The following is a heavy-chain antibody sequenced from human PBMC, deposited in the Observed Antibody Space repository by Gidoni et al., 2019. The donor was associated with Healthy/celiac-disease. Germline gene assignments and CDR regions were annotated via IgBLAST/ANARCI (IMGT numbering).Heavy chain of an antibody. J-gene: IGHJ4*02. CDR2: INHSGST. D-gene: IGHD6-19*01. CDR3: ARTVAKRWLTTSPDY. Sequence: QVQLQQWGAGLLKPSETLSLTCAVYGGSFSGYYWSWIRQPPGKGLEWIGEINHSGSTNYNPSLKSRVTISVDTSKNQFSLKLSSVTAADTAVYYCARTVAKRWLTTSPDYWGQGTLVTVSS. CDR1: GGSFSGYY. V-gene: IGHV4-34*01.